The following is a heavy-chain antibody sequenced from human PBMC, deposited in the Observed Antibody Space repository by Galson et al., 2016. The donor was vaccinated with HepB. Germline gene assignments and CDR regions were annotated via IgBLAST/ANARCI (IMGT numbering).Heavy chain of an antibody. J-gene: IGHJ4*02. CDR2: VKSRLAGGTT. D-gene: IGHD6-13*01. Sequence: SLRLSCAASGSTFSHAWMSWVRQAPGKGLEWVGRVKSRLAGGTTDYAAPGKDRFTISRDDSKNTPYLQMNRLRIEDTAVYYCSPLPTGQQPYYFDYWGQGTLVTVSS. V-gene: IGHV3-15*01. CDR3: SPLPTGQQPYYFDY. CDR1: GSTFSHAW.